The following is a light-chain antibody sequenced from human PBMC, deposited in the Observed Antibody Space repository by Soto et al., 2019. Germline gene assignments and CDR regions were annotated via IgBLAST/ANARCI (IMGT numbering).Light chain of an antibody. CDR1: SSDVGGYNY. CDR3: SSYTSSSTYV. V-gene: IGLV2-14*01. J-gene: IGLJ1*01. CDR2: EVS. Sequence: QSVLTQPASVSGSPGQSITISCTGTSSDVGGYNYVSWYQQHPGKAPKLMISEVSNRPSGVSNSFSGSKSGNTASLTISGLQAEDEADYYCSSYTSSSTYVFGTGTKVTVL.